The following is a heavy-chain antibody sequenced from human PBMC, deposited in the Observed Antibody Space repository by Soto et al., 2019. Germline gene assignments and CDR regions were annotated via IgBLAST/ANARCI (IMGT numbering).Heavy chain of an antibody. CDR1: GGSISSSSYY. Sequence: PSETLSLTCTVSGGSISSSSYYWGWIRQPPGKGLEWIGYIYYSGSPYYNPSLESRVTISVDTSKNQFSLKLSSVTAADTAVYYCAVPAASVAGASGSYYYYGMDVWGQGTTVTVSS. CDR3: AVPAASVAGASGSYYYYGMDV. D-gene: IGHD6-19*01. CDR2: IYYSGSP. V-gene: IGHV4-39*01. J-gene: IGHJ6*02.